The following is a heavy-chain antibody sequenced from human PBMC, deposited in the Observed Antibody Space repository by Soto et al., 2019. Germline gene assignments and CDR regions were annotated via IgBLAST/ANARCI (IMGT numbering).Heavy chain of an antibody. CDR2: ITGSGGGT. J-gene: IGHJ4*02. Sequence: EVQLLESGGGLVQPGGSLRLSCAASGFTFSNYAMTWVRQAPGKGLDWVSVITGSGGGTYFVDSVKGRFTISRDNSKNTVYLQMNSLRAEDTAVYYCAKRPLTAAGFDYWGQGTLVTVSS. V-gene: IGHV3-23*01. D-gene: IGHD6-13*01. CDR3: AKRPLTAAGFDY. CDR1: GFTFSNYA.